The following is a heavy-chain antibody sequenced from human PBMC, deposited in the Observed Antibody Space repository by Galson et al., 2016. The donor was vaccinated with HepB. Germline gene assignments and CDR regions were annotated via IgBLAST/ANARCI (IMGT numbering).Heavy chain of an antibody. Sequence: SLRLSCAASGFTFSNYGMHWVRQAPGKGLEWVAVISYDGSNKDYADSVKGRITISRDNSKNTLYLQMNSLRAEDTAVYYCAKDLYSGSFPSNYFDYWGQGTLVTVSS. D-gene: IGHD1-26*01. CDR3: AKDLYSGSFPSNYFDY. CDR2: ISYDGSNK. J-gene: IGHJ4*02. CDR1: GFTFSNYG. V-gene: IGHV3-30*18.